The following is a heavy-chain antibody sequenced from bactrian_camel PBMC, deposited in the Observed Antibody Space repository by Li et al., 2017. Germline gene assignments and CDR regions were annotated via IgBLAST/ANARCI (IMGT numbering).Heavy chain of an antibody. CDR1: VRTYF. D-gene: IGHD7*01. Sequence: HVQLVESGGGSVQAGGSLRLSCVATVRTYFMGWFRQAPGKEREAVAAMSMIGDTPYADSVKGRFTITHDNTKNTHFLEMSNLQPEDSAVYYCAAVSTGPGLSVISRGSPQRGDFQFWGQGTQVTVS. J-gene: IGHJ4*01. CDR2: MSMIGDT. V-gene: IGHV3S55*01. CDR3: AAVSTGPGLSVISRGSPQRGDFQF.